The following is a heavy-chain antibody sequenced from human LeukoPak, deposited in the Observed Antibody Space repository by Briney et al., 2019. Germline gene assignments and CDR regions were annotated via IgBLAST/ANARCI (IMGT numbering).Heavy chain of an antibody. CDR3: ARHILTSSSYDY. J-gene: IGHJ4*02. CDR2: IYYSGST. Sequence: SETLSLTCTVSGGSLSSYYWSWIRQPPGKGLEWIGYIYYSGSTNYNPSLKSRVTISVDTSKNQFSLKLSSVTAADTAVYYCARHILTSSSYDYWGQGTLVTVSS. CDR1: GGSLSSYY. D-gene: IGHD6-6*01. V-gene: IGHV4-59*01.